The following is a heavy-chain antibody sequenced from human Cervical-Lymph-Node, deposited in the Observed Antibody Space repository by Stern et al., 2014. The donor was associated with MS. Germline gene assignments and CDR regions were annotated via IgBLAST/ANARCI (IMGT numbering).Heavy chain of an antibody. J-gene: IGHJ6*02. CDR1: GFIFSSYA. CDR3: ARDASFLTLVYYGMDV. CDR2: ISYDGSNK. V-gene: IGHV3-30-3*01. Sequence: VQLVESGGGVVQPGRSLRLSCAASGFIFSSYAMHWVRQAPGKGLEWVAVISYDGSNKYYADSVKGRFTISRDNSKNTLYLQMNSLRAEDTAVYYCARDASFLTLVYYGMDVWGQGTTVTVSS. D-gene: IGHD2/OR15-2a*01.